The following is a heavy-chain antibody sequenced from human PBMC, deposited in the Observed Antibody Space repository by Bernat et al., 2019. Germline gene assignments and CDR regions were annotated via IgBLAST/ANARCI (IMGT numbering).Heavy chain of an antibody. V-gene: IGHV3-33*01. D-gene: IGHD2-2*01. Sequence: QVQLVESGGGVVQPGRSLRLSCAASGFTFSSYGMHWVRQAPGKGLEWVAVIWYDGSNKYYADSVKGRFTISRDNSKNTLYLQMNSLRAEDTAVYYCARAQSVPAASDYFDYWGQGTLVTVSS. CDR1: GFTFSSYG. CDR3: ARAQSVPAASDYFDY. J-gene: IGHJ4*02. CDR2: IWYDGSNK.